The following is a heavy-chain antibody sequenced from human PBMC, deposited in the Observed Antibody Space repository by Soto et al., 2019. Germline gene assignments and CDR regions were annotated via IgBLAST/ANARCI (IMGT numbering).Heavy chain of an antibody. CDR1: GYRFTSYW. CDR2: IDPSDSYS. CDR3: ARLGPTDTAMVA. D-gene: IGHD5-18*01. V-gene: IGHV5-10-1*01. J-gene: IGHJ5*02. Sequence: GESLTISCKGSGYRFTSYWINWVRQMPGKGLEWMGRIDPSDSYSNYSPSLQGHVTISADKSISTAYLQWSSLKASDTAMYYCARLGPTDTAMVAWGQGNLVTVSS.